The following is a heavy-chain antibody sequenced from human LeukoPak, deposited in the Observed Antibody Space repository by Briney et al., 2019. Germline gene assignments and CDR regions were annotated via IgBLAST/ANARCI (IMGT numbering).Heavy chain of an antibody. CDR1: GGSISSYY. CDR3: ARDGVTDYYDSSGHGNWFDP. V-gene: IGHV4-59*01. CDR2: IYNSGST. J-gene: IGHJ5*02. Sequence: SETLSLTCTVSGGSISSYYWNWIRQPPGKGLEWIGYIYNSGSTNNNPSLKSRVTISVDTSKKQFSLKLSSVTAADTAVYYCARDGVTDYYDSSGHGNWFDPWGQGTLVTVSS. D-gene: IGHD3-22*01.